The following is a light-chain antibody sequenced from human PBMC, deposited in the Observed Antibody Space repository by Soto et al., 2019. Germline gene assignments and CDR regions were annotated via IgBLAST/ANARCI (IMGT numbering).Light chain of an antibody. CDR3: QSYDSSLSVWV. CDR2: GNS. Sequence: QSVLTQPPSVSGAPGQRVTISCTGSSSNIGAAYDVQWYQQLPGTVTKLLIYGNSNRPSGVPDRFSGSKSGTSASLAITGLQAEDEADYYCQSYDSSLSVWVFGGGTKLTVL. V-gene: IGLV1-40*01. J-gene: IGLJ3*02. CDR1: SSNIGAAYD.